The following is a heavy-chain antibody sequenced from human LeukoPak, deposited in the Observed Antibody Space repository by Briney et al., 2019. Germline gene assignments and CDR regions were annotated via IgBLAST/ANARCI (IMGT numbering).Heavy chain of an antibody. CDR2: IYTSGST. Sequence: PSETLSLTCTVSGDSISSYYWTWIRQPAGKGLEWIGRIYTSGSTNYNPSLKSRVTISLDTSKNQFSLRLSSVTAADTAVYYCARGPGYYSSGSYPSVYWGQGTLVTVSS. D-gene: IGHD3-10*01. V-gene: IGHV4-4*07. CDR1: GDSISSYY. CDR3: ARGPGYYSSGSYPSVY. J-gene: IGHJ4*02.